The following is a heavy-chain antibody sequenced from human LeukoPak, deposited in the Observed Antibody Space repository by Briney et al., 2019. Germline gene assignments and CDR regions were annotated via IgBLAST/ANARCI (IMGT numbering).Heavy chain of an antibody. D-gene: IGHD6-19*01. CDR2: ISSGSGNT. J-gene: IGHJ4*02. CDR1: GFTFSTYA. CDR3: AKEAGDGWSYFDY. Sequence: GGSLRLSCAASGFTFSTYAMSWVRQAPGKGLEWVSGISSGSGNTYYADSVKGRFTISRDNPKNTVYLQIISLRAEDTALYHCAKEAGDGWSYFDYWGQGTLVTVSS. V-gene: IGHV3-23*01.